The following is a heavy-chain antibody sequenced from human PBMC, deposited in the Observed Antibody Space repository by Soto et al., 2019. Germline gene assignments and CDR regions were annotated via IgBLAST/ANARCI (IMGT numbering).Heavy chain of an antibody. CDR2: IYLDDSK. CDR3: AHAYGGRSLS. Sequence: HNTLKESGPTLLKPTQTLTLTCTFSGFSLTTDRVGVGWIRQPPGAALELLAVIYLDDSKTYRLSRDSTLTHTKDTSKYQVALTMTSIVSLDTATYYCAHAYGGRSLSWGQGNLVTVSS. V-gene: IGHV2-5*02. D-gene: IGHD1-26*01. J-gene: IGHJ5*02. CDR1: GFSLTTDRVG.